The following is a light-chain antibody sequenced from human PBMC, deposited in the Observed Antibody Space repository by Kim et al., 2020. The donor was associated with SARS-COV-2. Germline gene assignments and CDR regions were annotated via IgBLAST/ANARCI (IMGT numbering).Light chain of an antibody. CDR3: QQYSIWLWT. CDR1: HSISSN. CDR2: GAS. V-gene: IGKV3-15*01. Sequence: EIVMTQSPGTLSVSPGERATLSCRASHSISSNLAWYQQKRGQAPRLLIYGASTRATGTPARFSGSGSGTEFTLTISSLQSEDFAVYYCQQYSIWLWTFGQGTKVDIK. J-gene: IGKJ1*01.